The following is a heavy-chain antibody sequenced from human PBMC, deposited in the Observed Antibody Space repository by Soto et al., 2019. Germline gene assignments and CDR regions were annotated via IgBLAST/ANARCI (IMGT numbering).Heavy chain of an antibody. CDR2: IYYSGST. CDR3: ARAFERNYYYYYYRDV. Sequence: SETLSLTCTVSGGSISSYYWSWIRQPPGKGLEWIGYIYYSGSTNYNPSLKSRVTISVGTSKNQFSLKLSSVTAADTAVYYCARAFERNYYYYYYRDVWGKGTTVTVSS. V-gene: IGHV4-59*01. J-gene: IGHJ6*03. D-gene: IGHD3-9*01. CDR1: GGSISSYY.